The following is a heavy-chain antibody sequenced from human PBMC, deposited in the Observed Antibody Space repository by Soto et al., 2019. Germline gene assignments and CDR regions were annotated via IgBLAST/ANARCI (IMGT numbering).Heavy chain of an antibody. Sequence: GESLKISCRTSGYSFSNYWIGWVRQMPGKGLEWMGIVYPGDSDTRYSPSFQGQVTISADKSISTAYLQWSSLKASDTAMYYCARADIVVVPAANYGMDVWGQGTTVTVSS. V-gene: IGHV5-51*01. D-gene: IGHD2-2*01. CDR1: GYSFSNYW. CDR2: VYPGDSDT. CDR3: ARADIVVVPAANYGMDV. J-gene: IGHJ6*02.